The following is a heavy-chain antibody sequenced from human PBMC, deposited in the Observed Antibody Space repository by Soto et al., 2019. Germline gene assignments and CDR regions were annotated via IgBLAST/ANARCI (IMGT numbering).Heavy chain of an antibody. J-gene: IGHJ5*02. D-gene: IGHD5-12*01. CDR1: GGSVSSGSYY. Sequence: SETLSLTCTVSGGSVSSGSYYWSWIRQPPGKGLVWVGYIYYSGNTNYNPSLKSRVTISVDTSKNQFSLKLSSVTAADTAVYYCARQVEMATIVRFDPWGQGTLVTVSS. CDR2: IYYSGNT. CDR3: ARQVEMATIVRFDP. V-gene: IGHV4-61*01.